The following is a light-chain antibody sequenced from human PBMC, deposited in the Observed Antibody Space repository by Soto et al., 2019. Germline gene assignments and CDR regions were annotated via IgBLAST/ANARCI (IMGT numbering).Light chain of an antibody. V-gene: IGKV3-15*01. Sequence: EIVMTQSPDTLSVSPGERASLSCRASQSVSSNLAWYQQKPGQAPRLLIYGASTRATGVPARFSGSGSGTEFSLTISSLQSEDFAVYYCQQYNDWPPITFGQGTRLEIK. CDR1: QSVSSN. J-gene: IGKJ5*01. CDR2: GAS. CDR3: QQYNDWPPIT.